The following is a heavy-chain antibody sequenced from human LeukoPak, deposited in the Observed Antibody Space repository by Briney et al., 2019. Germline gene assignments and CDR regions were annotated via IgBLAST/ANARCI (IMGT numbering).Heavy chain of an antibody. CDR2: IYGRGETT. D-gene: IGHD3-10*01. Sequence: GGSLRLSCAASGLTFSSNAMNWVPQARGKGREWAAAIYGRGETTYYADRVKGRFTISRDNSKNTLYLQMNSLRAEDTAVYYCAKTAMIKVIINTYPKGLNYWGQGTLVTVSS. CDR1: GLTFSSNA. CDR3: AKTAMIKVIINTYPKGLNY. V-gene: IGHV3-23*01. J-gene: IGHJ4*02.